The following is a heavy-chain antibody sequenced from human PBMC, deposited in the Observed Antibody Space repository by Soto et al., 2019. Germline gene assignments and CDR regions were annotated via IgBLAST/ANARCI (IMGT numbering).Heavy chain of an antibody. J-gene: IGHJ6*03. V-gene: IGHV1-69*02. CDR3: ARGGYDFWIGDRPQHYYYYIDV. Sequence: SVKVSCKASGGTFSSYTISWVRQAPGQGLEWMGRIIPILGIANYAQKFQGRVTITADKSTSTAYMELSSLRSEDTAVYYCARGGYDFWIGDRPQHYYYYIDVWGQGTTVTVSS. D-gene: IGHD3-3*01. CDR1: GGTFSSYT. CDR2: IIPILGIA.